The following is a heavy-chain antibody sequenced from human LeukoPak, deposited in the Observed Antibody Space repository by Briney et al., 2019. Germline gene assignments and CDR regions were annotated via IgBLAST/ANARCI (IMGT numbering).Heavy chain of an antibody. D-gene: IGHD3-22*01. J-gene: IGHJ5*02. CDR3: ARDTDYYDSSGPKWFDP. Sequence: ASVKVSCMASGGTSSSYTISWVRQAPGQGLEWMGRIIPILGIANYAQKFQGRVTITADKSTSTDYMELSSLRSEDTAVYYCARDTDYYDSSGPKWFDPWGQGTLVTVSS. CDR2: IIPILGIA. CDR1: GGTSSSYT. V-gene: IGHV1-69*04.